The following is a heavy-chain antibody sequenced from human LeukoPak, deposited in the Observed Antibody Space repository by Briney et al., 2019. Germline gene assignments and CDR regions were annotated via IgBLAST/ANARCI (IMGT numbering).Heavy chain of an antibody. CDR2: IYYSGST. Sequence: SETLSLTCTVSGGSISSSIYYWGWIRQPPGKGLEWIVSIYYSGSTYYNPSLKSRLTISVDTSKNQFSLKLSSVTAADTAVYYCAIGGSSGYSLLYYFDYWGQGTLVTVSS. CDR1: GGSISSSIYY. CDR3: AIGGSSGYSLLYYFDY. V-gene: IGHV4-39*01. J-gene: IGHJ4*02. D-gene: IGHD3-22*01.